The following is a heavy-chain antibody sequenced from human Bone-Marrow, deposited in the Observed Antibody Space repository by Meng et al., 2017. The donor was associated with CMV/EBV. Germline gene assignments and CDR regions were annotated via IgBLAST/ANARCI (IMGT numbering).Heavy chain of an antibody. J-gene: IGHJ3*02. D-gene: IGHD2-2*01. CDR2: IYYSGST. CDR1: GGSISGDTYY. Sequence: SETLSLTCTVSGGSISGDTYYWGWIRQPPGKGLEWVGSIYYSGSTYYHPSLKSRVTISVDTSKNQFSLKLTSVTAADTAVYYCARDRVVVPAVITPRGVFDIWGGATMATSSS. V-gene: IGHV4-39*07. CDR3: ARDRVVVPAVITPRGVFDI.